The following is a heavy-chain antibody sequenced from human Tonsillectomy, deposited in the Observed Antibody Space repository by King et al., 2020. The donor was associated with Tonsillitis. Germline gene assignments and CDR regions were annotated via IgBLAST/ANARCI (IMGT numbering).Heavy chain of an antibody. CDR3: GRIVYDIVGANDAFDI. J-gene: IGHJ3*02. D-gene: IGHD1-26*01. CDR1: GFSLSNARMG. CDR2: IFSNDEK. V-gene: IGHV2-26*01. Sequence: TLKESGPVLVKPTETLTLTCTVSGFSLSNARMGVSWIRQPPGKALEWLAHIFSNDEKSYSTSLKSRLTISKDTSKSQVVLTMTNMDPVDTATYYCGRIVYDIVGANDAFDIWGQGTMVTVSS.